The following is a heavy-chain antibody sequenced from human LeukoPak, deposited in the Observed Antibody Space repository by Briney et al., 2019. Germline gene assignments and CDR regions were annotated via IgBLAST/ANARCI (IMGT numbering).Heavy chain of an antibody. Sequence: SETLSLTCTVSGDSISSSSSYYWSWIRQPAGKGVEWIGRTHPSGSTPYNPSLKSRVTISVDTSKNQCSLRLSSVTAADTAVYYCARHHYQLSALDYWGQGTLVTVSS. J-gene: IGHJ4*02. CDR2: THPSGST. CDR3: ARHHYQLSALDY. D-gene: IGHD2-2*01. V-gene: IGHV4-61*02. CDR1: GDSISSSSSYY.